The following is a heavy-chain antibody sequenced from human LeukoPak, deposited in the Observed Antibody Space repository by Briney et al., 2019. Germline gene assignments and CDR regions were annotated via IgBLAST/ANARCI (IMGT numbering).Heavy chain of an antibody. V-gene: IGHV3-30-3*01. CDR3: ARVSEKPQLVTPGY. D-gene: IGHD6-13*01. Sequence: GGSLRLSWAVAGFTFSSYAMHWVRQAGGKWREWVAVISFDGSNKYYADSVEGRFTISRDNSKNTLYLQMNSLRAEDTAVYYCARVSEKPQLVTPGYGGQGTLVTVSS. J-gene: IGHJ4*02. CDR2: ISFDGSNK. CDR1: GFTFSSYA.